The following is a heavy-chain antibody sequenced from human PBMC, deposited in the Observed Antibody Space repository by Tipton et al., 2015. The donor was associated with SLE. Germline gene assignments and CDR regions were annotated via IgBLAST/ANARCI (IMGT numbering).Heavy chain of an antibody. CDR2: ISAYDDDT. Sequence: QSGAEVKKPGASVKVSCKASGYTFTSYGIGWVRQAPGQGLEWMGWISAYDDDTKYAQKFQDRVTMTTDTSTSTGYLEMRSLTSDDTAVYFCARDGSGWFRNWFDPWGQGTLVTVSS. D-gene: IGHD6-19*01. CDR1: GYTFTSYG. V-gene: IGHV1-18*01. CDR3: ARDGSGWFRNWFDP. J-gene: IGHJ5*02.